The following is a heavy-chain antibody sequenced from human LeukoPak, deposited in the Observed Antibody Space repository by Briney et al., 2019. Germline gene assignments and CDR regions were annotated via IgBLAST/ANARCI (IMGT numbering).Heavy chain of an antibody. Sequence: PSETLSLTCTVSGGSISSGSYYWSWIRQPPGKGLEWIGRIYTSGSTNYNPSLKSRVTISVDTSKNQFSLKLSSVTAADTAVYYCARAHTIFGVVTLNWFDPWGQGTLVTVSS. D-gene: IGHD3-3*01. CDR1: GGSISSGSYY. V-gene: IGHV4-61*02. CDR2: IYTSGST. CDR3: ARAHTIFGVVTLNWFDP. J-gene: IGHJ5*02.